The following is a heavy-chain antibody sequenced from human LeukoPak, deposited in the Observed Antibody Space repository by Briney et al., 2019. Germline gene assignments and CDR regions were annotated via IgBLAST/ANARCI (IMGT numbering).Heavy chain of an antibody. CDR1: GFTFDDYG. D-gene: IGHD5-12*01. CDR2: ISGDGGST. J-gene: IGHJ4*02. CDR3: AKDGGGRYSGYDSTFDY. Sequence: PGGSLRLSCAASGFTFDDYGMSWVRQAPGKGLEWVSLISGDGGSTYYADSVKGRFTISRDNSKNSLYLQMNSLRTEDTALYYCAKDGGGRYSGYDSTFDYWGQGTLVTVSS. V-gene: IGHV3-43*02.